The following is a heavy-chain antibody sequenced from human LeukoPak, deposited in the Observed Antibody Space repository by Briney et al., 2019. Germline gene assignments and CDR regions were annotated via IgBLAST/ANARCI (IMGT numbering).Heavy chain of an antibody. CDR3: ARGDYDSQTGNY. J-gene: IGHJ4*02. V-gene: IGHV1-8*01. Sequence: ASVEVSCKASGYTFTSYDINWVRQATGQGLEWMGWMNPNSGNTGYAQKFQGRVTMTRNTSISTAYMELSSLRSEDTAMYYCARGDYDSQTGNYWGQGTLVTVSS. CDR2: MNPNSGNT. D-gene: IGHD3-22*01. CDR1: GYTFTSYD.